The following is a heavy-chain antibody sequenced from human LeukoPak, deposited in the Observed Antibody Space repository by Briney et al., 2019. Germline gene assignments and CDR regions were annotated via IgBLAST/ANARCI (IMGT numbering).Heavy chain of an antibody. CDR2: ISGSGGST. CDR1: GITFSSYA. J-gene: IGHJ4*02. Sequence: GGTLRLSCAASGITFSSYAMSWVRQAPGKGLEWVSAISGSGGSTYYADSVNGRFTISRDNSKNTLYLQMNSLRAEDTAVYYCAKDDLVATPQTNWGQGTLVTVSS. V-gene: IGHV3-23*01. D-gene: IGHD5-12*01. CDR3: AKDDLVATPQTN.